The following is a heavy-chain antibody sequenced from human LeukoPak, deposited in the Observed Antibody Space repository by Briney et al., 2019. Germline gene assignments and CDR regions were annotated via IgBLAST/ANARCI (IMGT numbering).Heavy chain of an antibody. CDR3: ARSLWPEDY. J-gene: IGHJ4*02. CDR1: GFTFSSYY. V-gene: IGHV3-7*01. Sequence: GGSLRLSRVASGFTFSSYYMSWVRQAPGKGLEWVANIKQDGSGQNYVDSVKGRFTISRDNAKNSLYLQMNSLRPEDSAVYYCARSLWPEDYWGQGTLVTVSS. D-gene: IGHD2-21*01. CDR2: IKQDGSGQ.